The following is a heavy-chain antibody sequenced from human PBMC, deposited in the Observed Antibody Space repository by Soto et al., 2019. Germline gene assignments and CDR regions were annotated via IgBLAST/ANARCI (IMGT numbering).Heavy chain of an antibody. J-gene: IGHJ6*01. CDR3: VKDGSSSWLYYYVMDV. D-gene: IGHD6-13*01. V-gene: IGHV3-30*18. CDR2: ISYDGSNT. Sequence: QVQLVESGGGVVQPGRSLRLSCAASGFTFSSYGMHWVRQAPGTGLEWVAVISYDGSNTYYADSLKGRFTVSRDNAKNTLYLQMSSLRVEDTAVYYCVKDGSSSWLYYYVMDVWGQWTTVTVSS. CDR1: GFTFSSYG.